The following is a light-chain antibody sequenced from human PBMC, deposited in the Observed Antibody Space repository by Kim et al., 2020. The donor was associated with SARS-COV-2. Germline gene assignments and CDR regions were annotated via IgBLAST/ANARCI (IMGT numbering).Light chain of an antibody. J-gene: IGKJ2*01. CDR1: QSISSY. V-gene: IGKV1-39*01. CDR3: QQSFTTPYT. Sequence: DVHLTQSPSSLSASVGDKVTISCRASQSISSYLNWYQRKPGRAPELLIHSASSLQSGVSSRFSGSGSGTDFILSISSLQPDDFATYHCQQSFTTPYTFGQGTKLEI. CDR2: SAS.